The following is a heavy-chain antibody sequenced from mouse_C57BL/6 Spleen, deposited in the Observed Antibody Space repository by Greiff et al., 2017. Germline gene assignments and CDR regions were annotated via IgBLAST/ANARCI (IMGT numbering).Heavy chain of an antibody. CDR2: IDPETGGT. V-gene: IGHV1-15*01. D-gene: IGHD1-1*01. CDR1: GYTFTDYE. J-gene: IGHJ2*01. Sequence: QVHVKQSGAELVRPGASVTLSCKASGYTFTDYEMHWVKQTPVHGLEWIGAIDPETGGTAYNQKFKGKAILTADKSSSTAYMELRSLTSEDSAVYYCTRSEDGYYFDYWGQGTTLTVSS. CDR3: TRSEDGYYFDY.